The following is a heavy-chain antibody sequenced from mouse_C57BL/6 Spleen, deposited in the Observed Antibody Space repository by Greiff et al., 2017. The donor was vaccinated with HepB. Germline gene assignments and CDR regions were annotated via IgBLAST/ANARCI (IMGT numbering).Heavy chain of an antibody. CDR2: ISDGGSYT. V-gene: IGHV5-4*01. CDR1: GFTFSSYA. Sequence: EVQGVESGGGLVKPGGSLKLSCAASGFTFSSYAMSWVRQTPEKRLEWVATISDGGSYTYYPDNVKGRFTISRDNAKNNLYLQMSHLKSEDTAMYYCARVDFDYWGQGTTLTVSS. J-gene: IGHJ2*01. CDR3: ARVDFDY.